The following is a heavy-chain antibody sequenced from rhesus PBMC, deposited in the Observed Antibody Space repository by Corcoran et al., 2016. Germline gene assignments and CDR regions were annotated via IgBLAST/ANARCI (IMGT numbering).Heavy chain of an antibody. CDR3: ARDWCHGSGCSSLDV. J-gene: IGHJ5-2*02. D-gene: IGHD2-21*01. Sequence: QLQLQESGPGLVKPSETLSLTCAVSGVSLSSNWWSWIRQPPGKGLEWIGRISGSDGSTNYNPSLKSRVTTSTDTSKNQFSLKLSSVTAADTAVYYCARDWCHGSGCSSLDVWGRGVLVTVSS. CDR2: ISGSDGST. CDR1: GVSLSSNW. V-gene: IGHV4-173*01.